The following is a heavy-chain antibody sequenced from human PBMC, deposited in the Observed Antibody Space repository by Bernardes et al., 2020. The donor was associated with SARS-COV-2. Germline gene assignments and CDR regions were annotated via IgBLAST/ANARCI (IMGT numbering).Heavy chain of an antibody. J-gene: IGHJ3*01. CDR2: IHPNSGDT. CDR3: VGVTWSQRDDFDV. D-gene: IGHD2-8*01. Sequence: ASVKVSCKASGYTFTDYYFHWVRQAPGQGLEWMGWIHPNSGDTNYAQNFQGRVTMTRDTSISTGYMGLSRLTFDDTAVYYCVGVTWSQRDDFDVWGQGTRVTVSS. V-gene: IGHV1-2*02. CDR1: GYTFTDYY.